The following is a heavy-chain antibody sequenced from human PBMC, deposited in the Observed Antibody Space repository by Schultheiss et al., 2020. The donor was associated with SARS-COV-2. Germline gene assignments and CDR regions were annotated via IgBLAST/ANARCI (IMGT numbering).Heavy chain of an antibody. J-gene: IGHJ3*02. CDR1: GFTFSDYY. Sequence: GGSLRLSCAASGFTFSDYYMSWIRQAPGKGLEWVSVIYSGGSTYYADSVKGRFTISRDNSKNTLYLQMNSLRAEDTAVYYCARGGGESLDAFDIWGQGTMVTVSS. CDR2: IYSGGST. D-gene: IGHD3-10*01. CDR3: ARGGGESLDAFDI. V-gene: IGHV3-66*01.